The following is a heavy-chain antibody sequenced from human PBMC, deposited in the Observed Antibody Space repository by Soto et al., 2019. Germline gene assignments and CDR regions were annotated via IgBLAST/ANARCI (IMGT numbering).Heavy chain of an antibody. Sequence: QVQLVESGGGVVQPGRSLRLSCAASGFTFSSYAMHWVRQAPGKGLEWVAVISYDGSNKYYADSVKGRFTISRDNSKNTLYLQMNRLSAEDTAVYYCESDYYRFNSGYGFSMDVWGQGTTVTVSS. CDR3: ESDYYRFNSGYGFSMDV. CDR1: GFTFSSYA. V-gene: IGHV3-30-3*01. CDR2: ISYDGSNK. D-gene: IGHD5-12*01. J-gene: IGHJ6*02.